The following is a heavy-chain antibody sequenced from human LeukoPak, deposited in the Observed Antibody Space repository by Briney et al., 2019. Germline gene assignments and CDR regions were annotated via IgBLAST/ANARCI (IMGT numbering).Heavy chain of an antibody. J-gene: IGHJ6*03. CDR3: ATSSYCSSTSCHKLGYYYYMDV. V-gene: IGHV1-24*01. CDR1: GYTLTELS. Sequence: ASVKVSCKVSGYTLTELSIHWVRQAPGKGLEWMGGFDPEDGEAIYAQNFQGRATMTEDTSTDTAYMELSSLRSEDTAVYYCATSSYCSSTSCHKLGYYYYMDVWGKGTTVTVSS. CDR2: FDPEDGEA. D-gene: IGHD2-2*01.